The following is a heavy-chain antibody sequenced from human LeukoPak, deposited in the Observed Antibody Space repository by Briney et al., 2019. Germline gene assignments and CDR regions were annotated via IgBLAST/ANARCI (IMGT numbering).Heavy chain of an antibody. CDR2: ISGSGGST. D-gene: IGHD5-24*01. V-gene: IGHV3-23*01. Sequence: GGSLRLSCAASGFTFSSYAMNWVRQAPGKGLEWVSGISGSGGSTNYADSVEGRFTISRDNSNNTLYLQMNSLRAEDTAVYYCAKDARRDGYSFDYWGQGTLVSVFS. CDR3: AKDARRDGYSFDY. CDR1: GFTFSSYA. J-gene: IGHJ4*02.